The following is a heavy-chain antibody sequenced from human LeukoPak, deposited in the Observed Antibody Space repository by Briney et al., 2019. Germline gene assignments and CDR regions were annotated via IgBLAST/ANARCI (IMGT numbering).Heavy chain of an antibody. J-gene: IGHJ4*02. D-gene: IGHD3-3*01. CDR3: AKANRITVFGVAFDY. V-gene: IGHV3-23*01. CDR2: ISGSGGST. Sequence: PGRSLRLSCAASGFTFSSYAMSWVRQAPGKGLEWVSAISGSGGSTYYADSVKGRFTISRDNSKNTLYLQMNSLRAEDTAVYYCAKANRITVFGVAFDYWGQGTLVTVSS. CDR1: GFTFSSYA.